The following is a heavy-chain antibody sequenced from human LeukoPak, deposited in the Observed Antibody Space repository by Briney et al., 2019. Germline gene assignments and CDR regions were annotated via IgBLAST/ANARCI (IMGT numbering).Heavy chain of an antibody. V-gene: IGHV3-66*01. D-gene: IGHD3-10*01. Sequence: GGSLRLSCAASGFTVSSNYMSWVRQAPGKGLEWVSVIYSGGSTYYADSVKGRFTISRDNSKNTLYLQMNSLRAEDTAVYYCARERPYYGSGNFVGMDVWGQGTTVSVS. CDR2: IYSGGST. J-gene: IGHJ6*02. CDR3: ARERPYYGSGNFVGMDV. CDR1: GFTVSSNY.